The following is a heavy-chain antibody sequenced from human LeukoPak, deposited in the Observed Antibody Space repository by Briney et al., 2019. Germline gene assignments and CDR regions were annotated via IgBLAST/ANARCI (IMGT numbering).Heavy chain of an antibody. D-gene: IGHD3-10*01. CDR2: ISYDGSNK. V-gene: IGHV3-30*18. Sequence: GGSLRLSCAASGFTFSSYAMSWVRQAPGKGLEWVAVISYDGSNKYYADSVKGRFTISRDNSKNTLYLQMNSLRAEDTAVYYCAKRESLDYWGQGTLVTVSS. CDR1: GFTFSSYA. CDR3: AKRESLDY. J-gene: IGHJ4*02.